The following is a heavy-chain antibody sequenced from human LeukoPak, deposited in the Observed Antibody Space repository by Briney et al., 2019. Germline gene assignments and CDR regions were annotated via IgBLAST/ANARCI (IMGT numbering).Heavy chain of an antibody. CDR1: GYTFTSYY. D-gene: IGHD2-2*03. J-gene: IGHJ5*02. CDR3: ARSLRMDNWFDP. CDR2: INPSGDST. V-gene: IGHV1-46*01. Sequence: GASVKVSCKASGYTFTSYYMHWVRQAPGQGLEWMGIINPSGDSTSYAQKFQGRVTMARDTSTSTVYMELSSLRSEDTAVYYCARSLRMDNWFDPWGQGTLVTVSS.